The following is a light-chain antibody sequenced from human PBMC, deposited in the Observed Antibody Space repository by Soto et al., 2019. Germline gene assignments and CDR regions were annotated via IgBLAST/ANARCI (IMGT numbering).Light chain of an antibody. J-gene: IGKJ5*01. CDR2: DAS. V-gene: IGKV3-11*01. Sequence: EIVLTQSPGTLSLSPGKRATLSCRTSLSVSVYLDWYQQKPGQAPRLLISDASNRATGIPARFSGSGSGTDFTLTISSLEPEDFAVYYCHQRQYWPPITFGQGTRLEIK. CDR3: HQRQYWPPIT. CDR1: LSVSVY.